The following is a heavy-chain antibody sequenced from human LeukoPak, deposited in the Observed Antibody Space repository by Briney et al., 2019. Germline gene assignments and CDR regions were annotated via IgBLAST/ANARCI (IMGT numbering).Heavy chain of an antibody. CDR2: ISGSGGST. Sequence: GGSLRLSCAASGFTFSSYAMSWVRQAPGKGLEWVSAISGSGGSTYYADSVQGRFTISRDNSKNTLYLQMSSLRAEDTAVYYCAKPYGGNYFDYWGQGTLVTVSS. CDR1: GFTFSSYA. J-gene: IGHJ4*02. V-gene: IGHV3-23*01. CDR3: AKPYGGNYFDY. D-gene: IGHD4-23*01.